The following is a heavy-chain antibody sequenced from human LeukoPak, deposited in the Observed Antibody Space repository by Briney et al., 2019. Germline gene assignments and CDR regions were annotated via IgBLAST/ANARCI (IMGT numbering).Heavy chain of an antibody. Sequence: GGSLRLSCAASRFTFTTYAMTWVRQAPGKGLEWVSSISPSGDYIYYADSVKGWFTFSRDNSKNTLYLQMNSLRAEDTAIYYCARQSVVKTTAAAGAFDIWGQGTMVTVSS. CDR2: ISPSGDYI. D-gene: IGHD2-2*01. J-gene: IGHJ3*02. V-gene: IGHV3-23*01. CDR3: ARQSVVKTTAAAGAFDI. CDR1: RFTFTTYA.